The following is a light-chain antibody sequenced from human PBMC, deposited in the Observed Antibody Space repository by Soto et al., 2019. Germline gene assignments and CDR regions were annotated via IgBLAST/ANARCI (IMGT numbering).Light chain of an antibody. V-gene: IGKV3-15*01. J-gene: IGKJ1*01. CDR1: QSVSSN. Sequence: EIVMTQSPATLSVSPGERATLSCRASQSVSSNLAWYQQKPGQAPRLLIYGASTRATGIPARFSGSGSGTEFTLTISRLEPEDFAVYYCQQYGSSPWTFGPGTKV. CDR2: GAS. CDR3: QQYGSSPWT.